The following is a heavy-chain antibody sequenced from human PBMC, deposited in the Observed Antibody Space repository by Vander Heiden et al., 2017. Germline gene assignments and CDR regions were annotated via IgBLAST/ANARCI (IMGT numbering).Heavy chain of an antibody. CDR3: VRERREIQGVIDAFDI. CDR2: VNTNSGNT. D-gene: IGHD3-10*01. Sequence: QVQHVQSGDEAKRPGASVTVFGNTSGYTCTNNDINWVRQATGQGLEWMVWVNTNSGNTGYAQKFQGRVTMTRDTSLNTVYMELTSLTSEDTAIYYCVRERREIQGVIDAFDIWGQGTMVTVSS. CDR1: GYTCTNND. V-gene: IGHV1-8*01. J-gene: IGHJ3*02.